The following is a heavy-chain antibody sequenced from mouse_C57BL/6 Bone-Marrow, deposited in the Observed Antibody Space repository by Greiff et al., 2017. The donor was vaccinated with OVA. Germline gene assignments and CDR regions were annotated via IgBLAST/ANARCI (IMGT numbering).Heavy chain of an antibody. D-gene: IGHD1-1*01. J-gene: IGHJ4*01. CDR3: ARGNFGSSFYAMDY. CDR2: TDPANDNT. CDR1: GFNIKNTY. V-gene: IGHV14-3*01. Sequence: EVQLQQSVAELVRPGASVKLSCTASGFNIKNTYMHWVKQRPEQGLEWIGRTDPANDNTKYAPKFQGKATMTADTSSNTAYLQLSSLSSEDTAVYCCARGNFGSSFYAMDYWGQGTSVTVSS.